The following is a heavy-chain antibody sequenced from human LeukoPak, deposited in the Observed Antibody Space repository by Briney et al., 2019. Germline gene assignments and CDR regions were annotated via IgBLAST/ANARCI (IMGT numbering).Heavy chain of an antibody. V-gene: IGHV1-24*01. D-gene: IGHD2-15*01. CDR3: ATVLFYCSGGSCYSAFDY. CDR2: FDPEDGET. J-gene: IGHJ4*02. CDR1: GYTLTELS. Sequence: ASVKVSCKVSGYTLTELSMHWVRQAPGKGLEWMGGFDPEDGETIYAQKFQGRVTMTEDTPTDTAYMELSSLRSEDTAVYYCATVLFYCSGGSCYSAFDYWGQGTLVTVSS.